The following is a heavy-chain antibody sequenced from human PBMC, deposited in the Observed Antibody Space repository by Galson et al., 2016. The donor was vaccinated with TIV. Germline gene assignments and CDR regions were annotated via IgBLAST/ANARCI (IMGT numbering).Heavy chain of an antibody. CDR3: ARERSPSLRYFDWLKNYSLDV. J-gene: IGHJ6*02. CDR1: GFTFSLYG. D-gene: IGHD3-9*01. V-gene: IGHV3-33*08. Sequence: SLRLPCPASGFTFSLYGMHWVRQAPGQGLEWVAVIWFDVGTKYYADSVKGRFTLSRDNSQNTRSLQMSSLRAEDTDVYYCARERSPSLRYFDWLKNYSLDVWGQGTTVTVSS. CDR2: IWFDVGTK.